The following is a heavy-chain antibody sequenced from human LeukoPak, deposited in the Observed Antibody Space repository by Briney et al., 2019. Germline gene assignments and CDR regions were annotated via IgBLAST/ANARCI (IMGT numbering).Heavy chain of an antibody. CDR2: IYHSGST. D-gene: IGHD6-6*01. CDR1: GYSISSGYY. J-gene: IGHJ4*02. CDR3: ARAPGSSELADY. Sequence: SETLSLTCTVSGYSISSGYYWGWIRQPPGKGLEWIGSIYHSGSTYYNPSLKSRVTISVDTSKNQFSLKLSSVTAADKAVYYCARAPGSSELADYWGQGTLVTVSS. V-gene: IGHV4-38-2*02.